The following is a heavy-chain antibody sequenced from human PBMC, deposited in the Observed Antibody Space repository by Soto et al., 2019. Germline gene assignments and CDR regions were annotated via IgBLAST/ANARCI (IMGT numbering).Heavy chain of an antibody. V-gene: IGHV3-7*04. D-gene: IGHD1-26*01. Sequence: EVQLVESGGDLVQPGGSLRLSCAASGFTFTFYWMSWVRQAPGKELEWVANMNQDGSQKYYVDSVRGRFTISRDNAENSLYLQMNSLRADDTAVYYCATGATARGGVDYWGQGTLVTVSS. J-gene: IGHJ4*02. CDR2: MNQDGSQK. CDR3: ATGATARGGVDY. CDR1: GFTFTFYW.